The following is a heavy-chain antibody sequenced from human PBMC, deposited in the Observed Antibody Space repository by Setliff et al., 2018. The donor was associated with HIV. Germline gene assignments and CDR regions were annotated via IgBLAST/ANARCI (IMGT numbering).Heavy chain of an antibody. Sequence: PSETLSLTCTVSGGSISSGGHYWSWIRQHPGKGLEWIGYIYYSGSTYYNPSLRSRVTMSVDTSKNQFSLKLSSVTAADTAVYYCARARGLLPYYYLDVWGKGTTVTVSS. CDR2: IYYSGST. V-gene: IGHV4-31*03. J-gene: IGHJ6*03. CDR1: GGSISSGGHY. CDR3: ARARGLLPYYYLDV. D-gene: IGHD3-10*01.